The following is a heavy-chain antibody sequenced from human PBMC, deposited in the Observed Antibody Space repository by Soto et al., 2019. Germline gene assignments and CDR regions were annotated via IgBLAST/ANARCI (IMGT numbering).Heavy chain of an antibody. V-gene: IGHV1-3*01. CDR3: ARDGPSAGVEYFQH. Sequence: ASVKVSCKASGYTFTSYAMHWVRQAPGQRLEWMGWINAGSGNTKYSQKFQGRVTITRDTSASTAYMELSSLRSEDTAVYYCARDGPSAGVEYFQHWGQGTLVTVSS. CDR2: INAGSGNT. J-gene: IGHJ1*01. D-gene: IGHD3-10*01. CDR1: GYTFTSYA.